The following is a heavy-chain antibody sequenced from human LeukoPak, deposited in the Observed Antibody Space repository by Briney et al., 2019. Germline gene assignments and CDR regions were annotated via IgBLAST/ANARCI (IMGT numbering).Heavy chain of an antibody. CDR2: ISGRTGAT. D-gene: IGHD5-12*01. J-gene: IGHJ4*02. Sequence: GGSLRLSCAASGFTFTTNAMSWVRQAPGKGLEWVSAISGRTGATYYADSEKGRFTISRDNSKSTLYLQMDSLRAEDTAVYYCAKCARYSGYDSDFDYWGQGTLVTVSS. CDR1: GFTFTTNA. V-gene: IGHV3-23*01. CDR3: AKCARYSGYDSDFDY.